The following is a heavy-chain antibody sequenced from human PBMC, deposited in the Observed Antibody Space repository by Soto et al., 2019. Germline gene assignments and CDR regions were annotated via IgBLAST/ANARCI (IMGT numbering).Heavy chain of an antibody. J-gene: IGHJ4*02. CDR3: ARDEVTREYYFDY. Sequence: EVQLLESGGGLVQPGGSLRLSCAASGFSFSTYAMSWVRQAPGKGLEWVSAISGSGGNTYYADSVKGRFTISRDSSENTLYLQMNSLRAEDTAVYYCARDEVTREYYFDYWGQGTLVTVSS. V-gene: IGHV3-23*01. D-gene: IGHD4-17*01. CDR2: ISGSGGNT. CDR1: GFSFSTYA.